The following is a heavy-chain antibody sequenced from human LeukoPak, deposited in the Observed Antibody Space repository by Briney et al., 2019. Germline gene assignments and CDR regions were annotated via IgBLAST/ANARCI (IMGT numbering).Heavy chain of an antibody. CDR1: GGSISSSSYY. CDR2: IYYSGST. V-gene: IGHV4-39*07. D-gene: IGHD5-12*01. J-gene: IGHJ4*02. Sequence: SETLSLTCTVSGGSISSSSYYWGWIRQPPGKGLEWIGSIYYSGSTYYNPSLKSRVTISVDTSKNQFSLKLSSVTAADTAVYYCARGRRGYSGYDLDYWGQGTLVTVSS. CDR3: ARGRRGYSGYDLDY.